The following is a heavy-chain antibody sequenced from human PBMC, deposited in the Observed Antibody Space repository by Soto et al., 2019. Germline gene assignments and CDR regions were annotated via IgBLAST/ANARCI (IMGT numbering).Heavy chain of an antibody. V-gene: IGHV4-4*07. CDR3: ATGRSEVVPGAMDT. CDR2: IYPTGST. D-gene: IGHD2-2*01. J-gene: IGHJ5*02. Sequence: QVQLQESGPGLVKPSETLSLSCTVSGGSFSSHYCNWVRESAGKGLEWIGRIYPTGSTTYNPSLKSRLTMSVDTSKNQFSLRLTSMTAADTAVYYCATGRSEVVPGAMDTWGQGNLVTVSS. CDR1: GGSFSSHY.